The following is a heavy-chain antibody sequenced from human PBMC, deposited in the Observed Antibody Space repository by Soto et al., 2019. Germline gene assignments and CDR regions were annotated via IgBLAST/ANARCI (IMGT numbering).Heavy chain of an antibody. CDR1: GGSISSGDYY. Sequence: SETLSLTCTVSGGSISSGDYYWSWIRQPPGKGLEWIGYIYYSGSTYYNPSLKSRVTISVDTSKNQFSLKLSSVTAADTAVYYCARDSSYYDSSGYYSSDYGMDVWGQATTVTVSS. J-gene: IGHJ6*02. D-gene: IGHD3-22*01. CDR3: ARDSSYYDSSGYYSSDYGMDV. V-gene: IGHV4-30-4*01. CDR2: IYYSGST.